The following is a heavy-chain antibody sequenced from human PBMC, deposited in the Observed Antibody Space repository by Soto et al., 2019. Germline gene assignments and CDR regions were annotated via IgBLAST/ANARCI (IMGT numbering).Heavy chain of an antibody. CDR3: ARPQGDSSSSLGYYYGMDV. V-gene: IGHV5-10-1*01. J-gene: IGHJ6*02. D-gene: IGHD6-6*01. CDR2: IDPSDSYT. Sequence: GESLKISCKGSGYSFTSYWISWVRQMPGKGLEWMGRIDPSDSYTNYSPSFQGHVTISADKSISTAYLQWSSLKASDTAMYYCARPQGDSSSSLGYYYGMDVWGQGTTVTVSS. CDR1: GYSFTSYW.